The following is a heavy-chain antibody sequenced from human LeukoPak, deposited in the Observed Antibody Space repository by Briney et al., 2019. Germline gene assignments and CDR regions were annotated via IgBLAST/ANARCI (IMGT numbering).Heavy chain of an antibody. D-gene: IGHD5-24*01. J-gene: IGHJ4*02. CDR2: IYYSGST. CDR3: ARWDGYNYFFDY. Sequence: SETLSLTCTVSGGSISSYYWSWIRQPPGKGLEWIGYIYYSGSTNYNPSLKSRVTISVDTSKNQFSLKLSSVTAADTAVYYCARWDGYNYFFDYWGQGTLVTVSS. V-gene: IGHV4-59*01. CDR1: GGSISSYY.